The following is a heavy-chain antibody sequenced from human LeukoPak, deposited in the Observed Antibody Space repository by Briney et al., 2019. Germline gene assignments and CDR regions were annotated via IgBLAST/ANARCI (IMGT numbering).Heavy chain of an antibody. Sequence: GGSLRLSCAASGFTFSSYAMSWVRQAPGKGLEWVSAISGSGGSTYYADSVKGRFTISRDNAKITLYLQMNSLRAEDTAVYYCARGEQWLSPFGMDVWGQGTTVTVSS. D-gene: IGHD6-19*01. CDR3: ARGEQWLSPFGMDV. CDR1: GFTFSSYA. V-gene: IGHV3-23*01. J-gene: IGHJ6*02. CDR2: ISGSGGST.